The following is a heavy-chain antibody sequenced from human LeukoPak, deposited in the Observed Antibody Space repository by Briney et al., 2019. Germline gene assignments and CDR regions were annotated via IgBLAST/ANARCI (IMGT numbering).Heavy chain of an antibody. Sequence: GGSLRLSCAASGFTFSSYWMSWVRQAPGKGLEWVANIKEDGSEKDYVGSVKGRFTISRDNAKNSLYLQMNSLRAEDTAVYYCARGGDDYGDYEWGAWGQGTLVTVSS. CDR2: IKEDGSEK. J-gene: IGHJ4*02. CDR3: ARGGDDYGDYEWGA. CDR1: GFTFSSYW. D-gene: IGHD4-17*01. V-gene: IGHV3-7*01.